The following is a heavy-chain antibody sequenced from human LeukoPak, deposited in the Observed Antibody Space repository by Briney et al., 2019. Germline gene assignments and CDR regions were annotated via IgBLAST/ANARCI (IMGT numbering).Heavy chain of an antibody. V-gene: IGHV3-74*01. CDR1: GFTFSGSW. Sequence: GGSLRLSCAASGFTFSGSWMHWVRQTPRKGLVWVSRIIGDGSATSYADSVKGRFTISRDNAKNTVYLQMNSLRDEDTAVYYCARFVMVTAGDYWGQGTLVTVSS. J-gene: IGHJ4*02. CDR3: ARFVMVTAGDY. D-gene: IGHD2-21*02. CDR2: IIGDGSAT.